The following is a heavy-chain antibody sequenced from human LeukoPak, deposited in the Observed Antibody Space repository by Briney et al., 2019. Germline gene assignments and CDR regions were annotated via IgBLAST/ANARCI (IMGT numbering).Heavy chain of an antibody. CDR1: GGSISSYY. D-gene: IGHD2-15*01. Sequence: SETLSLTCTVSGGSISSYYWSWIRQPPGKGLEWIGYIYYSGSTNYNPSLKSRVTISVDTSKNQFSLKLSSVTAADTAVYYCVRGPRASLYCSGGSCYTAPFDYWGQGTLVTVSS. V-gene: IGHV4-59*12. J-gene: IGHJ4*02. CDR3: VRGPRASLYCSGGSCYTAPFDY. CDR2: IYYSGST.